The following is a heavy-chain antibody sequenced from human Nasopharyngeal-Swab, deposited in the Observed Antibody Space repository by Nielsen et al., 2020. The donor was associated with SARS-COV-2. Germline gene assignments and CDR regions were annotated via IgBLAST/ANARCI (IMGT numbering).Heavy chain of an antibody. D-gene: IGHD4-17*01. J-gene: IGHJ6*02. V-gene: IGHV3-7*01. Sequence: IRQPPGKGLEWVANIKQDGSEKYYVDSVKGRFTISRDNAKNSLYLQMNSLRVEDTAVYYCARESRDDYGDYPLLYYYFYGMDVWGQGTTVTVSS. CDR2: IKQDGSEK. CDR3: ARESRDDYGDYPLLYYYFYGMDV.